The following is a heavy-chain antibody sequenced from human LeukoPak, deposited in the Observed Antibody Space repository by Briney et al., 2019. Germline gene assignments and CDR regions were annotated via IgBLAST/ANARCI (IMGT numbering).Heavy chain of an antibody. CDR1: GYTFTGYY. CDR3: ARDGGAQYCSSTSCYMSGMDV. D-gene: IGHD2-2*01. Sequence: ASVKVSCKASGYTFTGYYMHWVRQAPGQGLEWMGWINPNSGGTNYAQKFQGRVTMTRDTSISTAYMELSRLRSDDTAVYYCARDGGAQYCSSTSCYMSGMDVWGQGTTVTVSS. J-gene: IGHJ6*02. CDR2: INPNSGGT. V-gene: IGHV1-2*02.